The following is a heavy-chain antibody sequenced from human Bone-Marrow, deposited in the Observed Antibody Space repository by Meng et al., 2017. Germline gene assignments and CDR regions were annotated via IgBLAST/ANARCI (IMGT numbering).Heavy chain of an antibody. Sequence: ASVKVSCKASGYTFTGYYMHWVRQAPGQGLEWMGWINPNSGGTNYAQKFQGRVTMTRDTSISTAYMELSRLRSDDTAVYYCAREDTTPSTPYYYGSGSYLYNWFDPWGQGTLVTGAS. CDR1: GYTFTGYY. CDR2: INPNSGGT. V-gene: IGHV1-2*02. CDR3: AREDTTPSTPYYYGSGSYLYNWFDP. J-gene: IGHJ5*02. D-gene: IGHD3-10*01.